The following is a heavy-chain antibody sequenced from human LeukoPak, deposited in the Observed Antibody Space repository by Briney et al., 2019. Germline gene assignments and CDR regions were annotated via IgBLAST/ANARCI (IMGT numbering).Heavy chain of an antibody. Sequence: GGSLRLSCAASGFTFSSYGMHWLRQAPGKGLEWVAFIRYDRSNKYYADSVKGRFTISRDNAKNSLYLQMNSLRAEDTAVYYCARDPNRPYYYDRSSPTQVFPAWGQGTLVTVSS. J-gene: IGHJ5*02. CDR1: GFTFSSYG. D-gene: IGHD3-22*01. CDR3: ARDPNRPYYYDRSSPTQVFPA. CDR2: IRYDRSNK. V-gene: IGHV3-30*02.